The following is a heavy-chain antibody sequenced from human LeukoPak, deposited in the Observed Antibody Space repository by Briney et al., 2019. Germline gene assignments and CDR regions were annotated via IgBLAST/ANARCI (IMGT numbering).Heavy chain of an antibody. Sequence: GGTLRLSCAASGFAFRTYAMNWVRHAPGKGLERVSSISGSSVRSYLYYADSVKGRFTISRDNGKNSLYLQMNRLRVEDTAVYYCARDGGMDVWGQGTTVTVSS. CDR1: GFAFRTYA. V-gene: IGHV3-21*06. J-gene: IGHJ6*02. CDR3: ARDGGMDV. CDR2: ISGSSVRSYL.